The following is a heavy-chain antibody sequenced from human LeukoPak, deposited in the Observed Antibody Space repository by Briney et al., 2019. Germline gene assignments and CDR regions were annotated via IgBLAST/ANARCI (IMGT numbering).Heavy chain of an antibody. CDR2: ISSSGTTI. D-gene: IGHD3-16*01. J-gene: IGHJ4*03. CDR3: ARDLVSGAYTFDY. V-gene: IGHV3-48*03. Sequence: GGSLRLSCAASGLTFSSNQMNWVRQAPGKGLEWVSYISSSGTTIYYADSVKGRFTISRDNSKNSVYLQMDSLSAEDTAVYYCARDLVSGAYTFDYWGQGTMVTVSS. CDR1: GLTFSSNQ.